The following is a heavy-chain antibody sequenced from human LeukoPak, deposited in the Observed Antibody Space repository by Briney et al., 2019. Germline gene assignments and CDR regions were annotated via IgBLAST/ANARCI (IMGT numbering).Heavy chain of an antibody. CDR2: ISAYNGNT. CDR3: ARDPSWDWGGY. D-gene: IGHD7-27*01. J-gene: IGHJ4*02. Sequence: ASVKVSCKASGGTFSSYAISWVRQAPGQGLEWMGWISAYNGNTNYAQKLQGRVTMTSDTSTSTAYMELRSLRSDDTAVYYCARDPSWDWGGYWGQGTLVTVSS. CDR1: GGTFSSYA. V-gene: IGHV1-18*01.